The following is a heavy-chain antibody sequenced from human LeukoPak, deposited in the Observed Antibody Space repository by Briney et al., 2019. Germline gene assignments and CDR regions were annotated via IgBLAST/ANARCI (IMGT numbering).Heavy chain of an antibody. V-gene: IGHV3-30*04. D-gene: IGHD3-16*02. CDR2: ISYDGSNK. Sequence: GRSLRLSCAASGFTFSSYAMHWVRQAPGKGLEWVAVISYDGSNKYYADSVKGRFTISRDNSKNTLYLQMNSLRSEDTAVYYCARYDYVWGSYRYNNWFDPWGQGTLVTVSS. J-gene: IGHJ5*02. CDR1: GFTFSSYA. CDR3: ARYDYVWGSYRYNNWFDP.